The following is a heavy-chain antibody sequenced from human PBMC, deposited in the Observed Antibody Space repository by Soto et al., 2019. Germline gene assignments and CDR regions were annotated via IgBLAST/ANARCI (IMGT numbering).Heavy chain of an antibody. V-gene: IGHV1-8*01. CDR3: ARPYCDSTSCYTDWFDP. CDR2: VNPKSGNT. CDR1: GYSFSTYD. Sequence: QVQLVQSGAEVKKPGASVKVSCKASGYSFSTYDINWVRQAAGQGLEWMGWVNPKSGNTDYAQRCRGRVTMTGNTSISTAYMELSALTPEDTAVYYCARPYCDSTSCYTDWFDPWGQGTLVTVSS. J-gene: IGHJ5*02. D-gene: IGHD2-2*02.